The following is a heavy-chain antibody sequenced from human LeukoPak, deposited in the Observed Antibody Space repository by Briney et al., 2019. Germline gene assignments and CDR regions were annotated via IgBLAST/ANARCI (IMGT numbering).Heavy chain of an antibody. CDR1: GFTFSDYC. D-gene: IGHD3-9*01. V-gene: IGHV3-11*06. CDR2: ISSSSSYT. CDR3: AGVYDILTGYYDY. J-gene: IGHJ4*02. Sequence: PGGSLRLSCAASGFTFSDYCMSWIRQAPGKGLEWVSYISSSSSYTNYADSVKGRFTISRDNAKNSLYLQMNSLRAEDTAVYYCAGVYDILTGYYDYWGQGTLVTVSS.